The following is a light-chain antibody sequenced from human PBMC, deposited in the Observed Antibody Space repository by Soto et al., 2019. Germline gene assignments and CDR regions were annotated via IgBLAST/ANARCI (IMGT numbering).Light chain of an antibody. CDR2: VNSDGSH. J-gene: IGLJ2*01. CDR1: SGHSTYA. Sequence: QPVLAQSTSASASLGASAKLTCTLSSGHSTYAIAWHQQQPEKGPRYLMKVNSDGSHNKGDGIPDRFSGSSSRAERYLTISSLQSEDEADYYCQTWGTGIHVFGGGTKLAV. V-gene: IGLV4-69*01. CDR3: QTWGTGIHV.